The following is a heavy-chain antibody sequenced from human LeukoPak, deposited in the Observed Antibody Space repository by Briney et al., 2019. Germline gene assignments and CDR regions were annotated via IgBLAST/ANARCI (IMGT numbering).Heavy chain of an antibody. V-gene: IGHV4-39*01. CDR2: IYYSGST. CDR3: ARGRRHCSGGSCYYWFDP. Sequence: SETLSLTCTVSGGSVSSSIYYWGWIRQPPGKGLEWIGSIYYSGSTSYNPSLKSRVTISVDTSKNQFSLKLSSVTAADTAVYYCARGRRHCSGGSCYYWFDPWGQGTLVTVSS. D-gene: IGHD2-15*01. CDR1: GGSVSSSIYY. J-gene: IGHJ5*02.